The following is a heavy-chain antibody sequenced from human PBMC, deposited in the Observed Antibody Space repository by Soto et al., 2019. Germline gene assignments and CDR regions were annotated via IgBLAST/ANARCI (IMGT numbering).Heavy chain of an antibody. Sequence: ASVKVSCKASGYAFINFDISWVRQATGQGLEWMGWMNPGSGKTGYANKFQGRVTMTRDASTGTAHLELSSLTSEDTAVYYCARMASAGTLNWFDPWGQGTLVTVSS. CDR2: MNPGSGKT. V-gene: IGHV1-8*02. CDR3: ARMASAGTLNWFDP. D-gene: IGHD6-13*01. J-gene: IGHJ5*02. CDR1: GYAFINFD.